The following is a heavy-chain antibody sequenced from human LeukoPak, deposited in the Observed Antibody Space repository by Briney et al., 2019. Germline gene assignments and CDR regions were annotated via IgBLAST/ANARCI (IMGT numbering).Heavy chain of an antibody. Sequence: SDTPSLTCTVSGGSISSSSYYWGWIRQPPGKGLEWIGSIYYSGSTYYNPSLKSRVTISVDTSKNQFSLKLSSVTAADTAVYYYARLPRGSAGFDYWGQGTLVTVSS. CDR1: GGSISSSSYY. D-gene: IGHD6-13*01. V-gene: IGHV4-39*01. J-gene: IGHJ4*02. CDR3: ARLPRGSAGFDY. CDR2: IYYSGST.